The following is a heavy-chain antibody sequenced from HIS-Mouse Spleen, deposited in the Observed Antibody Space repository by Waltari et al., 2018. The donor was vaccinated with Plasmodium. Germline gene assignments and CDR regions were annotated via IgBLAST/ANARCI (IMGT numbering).Heavy chain of an antibody. J-gene: IGHJ3*02. D-gene: IGHD3-9*01. CDR2: INHSGST. Sequence: QVQLQQWGAGLLKPSETLSLTCAVYGGSFSGYYWSWIRQPPGKGLEWIGEINHSGSTNYNPCRKSRVTISVDTSKNQFSLKLSAVTAADTAVYYCARAPIRDAFDIWGQGTMVTVSS. V-gene: IGHV4-34*01. CDR1: GGSFSGYY. CDR3: ARAPIRDAFDI.